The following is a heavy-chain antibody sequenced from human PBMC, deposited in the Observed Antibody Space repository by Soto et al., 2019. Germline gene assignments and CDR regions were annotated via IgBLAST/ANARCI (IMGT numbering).Heavy chain of an antibody. V-gene: IGHV5-10-1*01. D-gene: IGHD3-22*01. CDR3: ARHSTPHYFDTSDLDY. CDR2: IDPIDSYT. Sequence: GESLKISCKGSGYNFTSYWINWVRQMPGKGLEWMGRIDPIDSYTNYSPSFQGHVTISSDKSISTAYLQWSSLRASDTAMYYCARHSTPHYFDTSDLDYWGQGTLVTVS. CDR1: GYNFTSYW. J-gene: IGHJ4*02.